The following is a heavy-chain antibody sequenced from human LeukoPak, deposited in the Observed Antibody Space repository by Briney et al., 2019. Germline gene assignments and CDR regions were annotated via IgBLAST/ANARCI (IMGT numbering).Heavy chain of an antibody. D-gene: IGHD2-2*01. Sequence: SETLSLTCAVSGGSISSGGYSWSWIRQPPGKGLEWIGYIYHSGSTYYNPSLKSRVTISVDRSKNQFSLKLSSVTAAGTAVYYCASRYCSSTSCYASFDYWGQGTLVTVSS. CDR2: IYHSGST. CDR3: ASRYCSSTSCYASFDY. V-gene: IGHV4-30-2*01. CDR1: GGSISSGGYS. J-gene: IGHJ4*02.